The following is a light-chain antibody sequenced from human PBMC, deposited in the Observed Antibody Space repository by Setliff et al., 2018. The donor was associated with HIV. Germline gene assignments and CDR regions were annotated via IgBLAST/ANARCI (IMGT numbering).Light chain of an antibody. CDR3: CSYTSSLTYV. V-gene: IGLV2-14*03. Sequence: QSALTQPASVSGSPGQSITISCTGNSSDVGSYNFVSWYQQHPGKAPQLIIYDVSQRPSGVSSRFSGSKSGNTASLTISGLQAEDQADYYCCSYTSSLTYVFGTGTKVTVL. CDR2: DVS. J-gene: IGLJ1*01. CDR1: SSDVGSYNF.